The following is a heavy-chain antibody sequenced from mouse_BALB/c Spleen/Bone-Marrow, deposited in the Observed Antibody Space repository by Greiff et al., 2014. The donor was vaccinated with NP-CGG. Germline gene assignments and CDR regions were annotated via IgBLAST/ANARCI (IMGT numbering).Heavy chain of an antibody. Sequence: VQRVESGAELVKPGASVKLSCKASGYTFASYYMYWVKQRPGQGLEWIGEITPSNGDTNFNEKFKSKATLTVDKSYSTAYMQLSSLTSEDSAVYYCSREGAYWGQGTLVTVSA. CDR3: SREGAY. CDR1: GYTFASYY. J-gene: IGHJ3*01. V-gene: IGHV1S81*02. CDR2: ITPSNGDT.